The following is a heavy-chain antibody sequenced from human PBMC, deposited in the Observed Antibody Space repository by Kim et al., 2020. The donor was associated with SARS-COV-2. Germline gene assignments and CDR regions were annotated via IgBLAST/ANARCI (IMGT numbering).Heavy chain of an antibody. CDR3: ARSDGLGYFDY. D-gene: IGHD4-17*01. V-gene: IGHV1-18*01. J-gene: IGHJ4*02. CDR2: T. Sequence: TNNAQKLQGRVTMTTDTATSTAYMELRSRRSDDTAVYYCARSDGLGYFDYWGQGTLVTVSS.